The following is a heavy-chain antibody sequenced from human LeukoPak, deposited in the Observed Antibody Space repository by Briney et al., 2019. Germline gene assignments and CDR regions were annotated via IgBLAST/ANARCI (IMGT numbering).Heavy chain of an antibody. D-gene: IGHD7-27*01. J-gene: IGHJ4*02. CDR1: GYTFTSYA. Sequence: ASVEVSCKASGYTFTSYAMHWVRQAPGQRLEWMGWINAGNGNTKYSQEFQGRVTITRDTSASTAYMELSSLRSEDMAVYYCARVSHRNTGDFDYWGQGTLVTVSS. CDR2: INAGNGNT. V-gene: IGHV1-3*03. CDR3: ARVSHRNTGDFDY.